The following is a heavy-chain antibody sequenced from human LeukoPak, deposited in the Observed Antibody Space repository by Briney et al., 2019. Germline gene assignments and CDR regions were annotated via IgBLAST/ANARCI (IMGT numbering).Heavy chain of an antibody. D-gene: IGHD5-18*01. V-gene: IGHV1-2*02. J-gene: IGHJ4*02. CDR3: AGEDQLWLNRCYDY. Sequence: ASVKVSCKASGYTFTGYYMHWVRQAPGQGLEWMGWINPNSGGTNYAQKFQGRVTMTRDTYISTAYMELSRLRSDDTAVYYCAGEDQLWLNRCYDYWGQGTLVTVSS. CDR2: INPNSGGT. CDR1: GYTFTGYY.